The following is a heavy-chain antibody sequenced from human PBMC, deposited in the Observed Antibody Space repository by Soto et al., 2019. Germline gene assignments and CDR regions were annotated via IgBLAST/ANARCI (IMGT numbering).Heavy chain of an antibody. CDR3: ARGVTAGVDY. D-gene: IGHD1-26*01. Sequence: QVQLVQSGAEARVPGASVKVSCKASGYSFTGLDINWVRQTTGQGLEWMGWMEPSSGRTGYAQKFQGRVTMTRDTSINFADMELSSLTSDDTAFYYCARGVTAGVDYWGQGTLVTVSS. CDR2: MEPSSGRT. J-gene: IGHJ4*02. CDR1: GYSFTGLD. V-gene: IGHV1-8*01.